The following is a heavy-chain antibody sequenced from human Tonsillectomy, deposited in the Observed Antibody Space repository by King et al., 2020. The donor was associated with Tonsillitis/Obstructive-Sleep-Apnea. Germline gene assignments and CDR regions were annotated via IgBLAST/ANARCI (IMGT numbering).Heavy chain of an antibody. CDR1: GGSFSGYY. CDR3: ARVGGLSSSSASDAFDV. V-gene: IGHV4-34*01. D-gene: IGHD6-6*01. J-gene: IGHJ3*01. CDR2: INRGGST. Sequence: VKLQQWGAGLLKPSETLSLTCAVYGGSFSGYYWTWIRQPPGKGLEWIGEINRGGSTNPNPSLKSRVTISVDTSKNQFSLKMRSVTAADTAVYYCARVGGLSSSSASDAFDVWGLGTMVTVSS.